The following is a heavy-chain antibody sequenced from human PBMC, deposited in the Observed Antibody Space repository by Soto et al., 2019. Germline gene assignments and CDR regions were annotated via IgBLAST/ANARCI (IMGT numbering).Heavy chain of an antibody. CDR1: GGSISSYY. CDR3: ARDQVVVAATSYYYYGMDV. V-gene: IGHV4-59*01. J-gene: IGHJ6*02. D-gene: IGHD2-15*01. Sequence: SETLSLTCTVSGGSISSYYLSWIRQPPGKGLEWIGYIYYSGSTNYNPSLKSRVTISVDTSKNQFSLKLSSVTAADTAVYYCARDQVVVAATSYYYYGMDVWGQGTTVTVSS. CDR2: IYYSGST.